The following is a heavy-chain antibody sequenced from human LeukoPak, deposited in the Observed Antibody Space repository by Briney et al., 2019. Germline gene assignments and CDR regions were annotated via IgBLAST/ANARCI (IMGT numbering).Heavy chain of an antibody. Sequence: GGSLRLSCAASGFTFSSYEMNWVRQAPGKGLEWVSYISSSGSTIYYADSVKGRFTISRDNAKNSLYLQMNSLRAEDTAVYYCARSGDYYDSSGYWLGTTDNWGQGTLVTVSS. CDR3: ARSGDYYDSSGYWLGTTDN. CDR2: ISSSGSTI. J-gene: IGHJ4*02. CDR1: GFTFSSYE. D-gene: IGHD3-22*01. V-gene: IGHV3-48*03.